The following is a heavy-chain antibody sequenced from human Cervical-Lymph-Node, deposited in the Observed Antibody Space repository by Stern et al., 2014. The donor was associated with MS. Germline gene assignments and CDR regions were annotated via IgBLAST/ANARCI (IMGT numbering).Heavy chain of an antibody. J-gene: IGHJ1*01. Sequence: QVQLVESGGGVVQPGRSLRLSCAASGFTFSSSGMHWVRQAPGKGLEWLAIIWYDGSNRYYADSVKGRFTISRDNSKNTLYVQMNSLRAEDTAVYYCAREGGNTAEYFQHWGQGTLVTVSS. V-gene: IGHV3-33*01. CDR1: GFTFSSSG. CDR2: IWYDGSNR. CDR3: AREGGNTAEYFQH. D-gene: IGHD4-23*01.